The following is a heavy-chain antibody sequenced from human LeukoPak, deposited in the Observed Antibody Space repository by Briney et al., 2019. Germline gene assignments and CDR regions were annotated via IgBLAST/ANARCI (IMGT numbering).Heavy chain of an antibody. CDR2: INWNGSIT. CDR3: ARVYLSQQLVPGLDY. Sequence: ETLPLTCTVSGGSISSYYWSWIRQPPGKGLEWVSGINWNGSITGYADSVKGRFTISRDNAKNSLYLQMNSLRAEDTALYYCARVYLSQQLVPGLDYWGQGTLVTVSS. V-gene: IGHV3-20*04. CDR1: GGSISSYY. J-gene: IGHJ4*02. D-gene: IGHD6-13*01.